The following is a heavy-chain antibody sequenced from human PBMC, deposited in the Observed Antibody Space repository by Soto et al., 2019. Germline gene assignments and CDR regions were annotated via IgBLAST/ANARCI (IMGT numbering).Heavy chain of an antibody. Sequence: GGSLRLSCAASGFTFSRYGMHWVRQAPGKGLEWVAVIWYDGSNKYYADCVKGRLTISRDHSKNTLYLKMNSLRAEATAVYYCAREGDYYDSRGYDYYFDYWGQGTLVTVSS. J-gene: IGHJ4*02. V-gene: IGHV3-33*01. CDR2: IWYDGSNK. CDR3: AREGDYYDSRGYDYYFDY. D-gene: IGHD3-22*01. CDR1: GFTFSRYG.